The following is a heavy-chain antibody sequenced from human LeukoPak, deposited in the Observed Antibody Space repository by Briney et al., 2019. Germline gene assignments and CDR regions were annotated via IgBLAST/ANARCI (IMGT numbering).Heavy chain of an antibody. J-gene: IGHJ3*02. CDR1: GFIFSSYS. V-gene: IGHV3-21*01. CDR3: ARGQDTVVTSRDAFDI. D-gene: IGHD4-23*01. CDR2: ISTSSIYI. Sequence: GGSLRLSCAVSGFIFSSYSMNWVRQAPGKGLEWVSSISTSSIYIYYADSVKGRFTISRDNAKNSLYLQMNGLRAEDTAVYYCARGQDTVVTSRDAFDIWGQGTMVTVSS.